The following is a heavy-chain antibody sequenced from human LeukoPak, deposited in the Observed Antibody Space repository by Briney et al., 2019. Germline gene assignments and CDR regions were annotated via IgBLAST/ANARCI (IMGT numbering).Heavy chain of an antibody. Sequence: PGGSLRLSCAASGFTFSSYSMNWVRQAPGRGLEWVSSISSSSSYIYYADSVKGRFTISRDNAKNSLYLQMNSLRAEDTAVYYCARDRFYGDYWSSDYWGQGTLVTVSS. CDR2: ISSSSSYI. V-gene: IGHV3-21*01. J-gene: IGHJ4*02. D-gene: IGHD4-17*01. CDR3: ARDRFYGDYWSSDY. CDR1: GFTFSSYS.